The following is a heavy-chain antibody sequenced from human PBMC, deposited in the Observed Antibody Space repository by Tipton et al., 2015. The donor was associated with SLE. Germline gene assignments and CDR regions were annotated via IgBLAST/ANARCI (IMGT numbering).Heavy chain of an antibody. CDR3: ARDELAVFNS. J-gene: IGHJ3*02. Sequence: QVQLVQSGGEMKKPGASVKVSCKASGYTFTGYYMHWVRQAPGQGLEWMGWINPNSGGTNYAQRFQGRVTMTRDTSISTAYMELSRLRSDDTTVYYCARDELAVFNSWGQGKMVTVAS. V-gene: IGHV1-2*02. CDR1: GYTFTGYY. D-gene: IGHD1-7*01. CDR2: INPNSGGT.